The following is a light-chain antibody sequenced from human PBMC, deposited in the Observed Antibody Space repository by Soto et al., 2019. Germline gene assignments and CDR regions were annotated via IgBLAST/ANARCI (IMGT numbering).Light chain of an antibody. CDR3: QQYGSSPPA. V-gene: IGKV3-20*01. J-gene: IGKJ2*01. CDR2: GAS. Sequence: EIVLTQSPGTLPLSPGERATLSCRASQSVSSSYLAWYQHKPGQALRLLIYGASSRATGIPDRFGGSGSGTDFTLTISSLQPDAFAVYYGQQYGSSPPAFGQGTKLEIK. CDR1: QSVSSSY.